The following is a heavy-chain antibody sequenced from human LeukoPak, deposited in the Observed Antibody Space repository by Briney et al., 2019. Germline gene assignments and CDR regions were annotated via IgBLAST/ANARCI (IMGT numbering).Heavy chain of an antibody. J-gene: IGHJ6*03. D-gene: IGHD6-19*01. CDR2: ISSSGSTT. CDR3: ARSYLPGYSSASSYYYMDV. Sequence: GGSLRLSCAASGFTFSSYEMNWVRQAPGKGLEWVSYISSSGSTTYYADSVKGRFTISRDTAKNSLYLQMNSLRAEDTAVYYCARSYLPGYSSASSYYYMDVWGKGTRSPSP. V-gene: IGHV3-48*03. CDR1: GFTFSSYE.